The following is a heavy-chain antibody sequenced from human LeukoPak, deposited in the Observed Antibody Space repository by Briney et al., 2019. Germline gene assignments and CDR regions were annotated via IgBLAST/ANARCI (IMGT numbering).Heavy chain of an antibody. CDR2: ISYDGSNK. Sequence: GRSLRLSCAASGFTFSSYGMHWVRQAPGKGLEWVAVISYDGSNKYYADSVKGRFTISRDNSKNTLYLQMNSLRAEDTAVYYCATSTVTTSRYDYWGQGTLVTVSS. CDR1: GFTFSSYG. D-gene: IGHD4-17*01. V-gene: IGHV3-30*03. CDR3: ATSTVTTSRYDY. J-gene: IGHJ4*02.